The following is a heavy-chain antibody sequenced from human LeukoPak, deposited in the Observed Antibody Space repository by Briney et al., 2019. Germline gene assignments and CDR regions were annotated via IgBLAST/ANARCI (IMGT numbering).Heavy chain of an antibody. CDR1: GGSISSSNW. D-gene: IGHD6-13*01. V-gene: IGHV4-4*02. J-gene: IGHJ5*02. Sequence: PSGTLSLTCAVSGGSISSSNWWSWVRQPPGKGLEWIGEIYHSGSTNYNPSLKSRVTISVDKSKNQFSLKLSSVTAADTAVYYCARWGGSSWYSNWFDPWGQGTLVTVSS. CDR2: IYHSGST. CDR3: ARWGGSSWYSNWFDP.